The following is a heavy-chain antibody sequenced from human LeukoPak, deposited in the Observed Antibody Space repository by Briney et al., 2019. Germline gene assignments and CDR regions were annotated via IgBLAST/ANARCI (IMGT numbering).Heavy chain of an antibody. Sequence: SETLSLTCTVSGGSISRYYWSWIRQPPGKGLEWIGYVYYSGSTNYNPSLKSRVSISVHTSKNQFSLKLRSVTAADTAVYYCARVTGYMIEDYFDYWGQGTLVTVSS. D-gene: IGHD3-22*01. CDR1: GGSISRYY. V-gene: IGHV4-59*01. J-gene: IGHJ4*02. CDR2: VYYSGST. CDR3: ARVTGYMIEDYFDY.